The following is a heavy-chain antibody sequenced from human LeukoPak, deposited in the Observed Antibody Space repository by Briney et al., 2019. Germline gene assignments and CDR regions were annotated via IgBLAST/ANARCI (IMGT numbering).Heavy chain of an antibody. D-gene: IGHD4-17*01. Sequence: SVTVSYKASGGTFNIYAISWVRQAPGQGHEWMGGIIPIFGTANYAQKFQGRVTITTDESTSTAYMELSSLRSEDTAVYYCARSDYGDYFHYYGMDVWGKGTTVTVCS. CDR3: ARSDYGDYFHYYGMDV. CDR2: IIPIFGTA. V-gene: IGHV1-69*05. CDR1: GGTFNIYA. J-gene: IGHJ6*04.